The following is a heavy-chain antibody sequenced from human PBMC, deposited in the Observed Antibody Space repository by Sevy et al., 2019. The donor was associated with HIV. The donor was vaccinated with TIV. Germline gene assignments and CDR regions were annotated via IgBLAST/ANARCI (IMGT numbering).Heavy chain of an antibody. Sequence: GGSLRLSCAASGFTFSSNWMSWVRQAPGKGLEWVANIKEDGSEKYYVDSVKGRFTISRDNAKNSLYLQMNSLRAEDTAVYYCARDRITMVREVINGDAFDIWGQGTMVTVSS. D-gene: IGHD3-10*01. J-gene: IGHJ3*02. CDR2: IKEDGSEK. CDR3: ARDRITMVREVINGDAFDI. V-gene: IGHV3-7*01. CDR1: GFTFSSNW.